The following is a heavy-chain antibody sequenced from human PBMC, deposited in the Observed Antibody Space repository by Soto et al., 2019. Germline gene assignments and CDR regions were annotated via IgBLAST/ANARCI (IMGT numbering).Heavy chain of an antibody. CDR3: ATDRRYSDGPSRYYYYCMDV. V-gene: IGHV3-23*01. D-gene: IGHD2-15*01. Sequence: GGSLRLSWAPSGFTFNTYAMSWVRQAPGKGLEWVSAISGSGGSTYYAESVKGRFTISRDNSKNTLYLQMNSLRAEDTAVYYCATDRRYSDGPSRYYYYCMDVWGQGTTVTVSS. CDR1: GFTFNTYA. J-gene: IGHJ6*02. CDR2: ISGSGGST.